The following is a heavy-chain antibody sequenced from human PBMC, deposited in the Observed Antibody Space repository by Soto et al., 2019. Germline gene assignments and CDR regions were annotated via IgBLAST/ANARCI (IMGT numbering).Heavy chain of an antibody. V-gene: IGHV1-46*03. D-gene: IGHD3-9*01. Sequence: QVQLVQSGAAVKKPGASVKVSCTTSGYTFNNYYVHWVRQAPGQGLEWMGIFNPSGGGTSYPQRFPGRVTMTGDTSTSTVYMEVSSLRSDDTAVYYCAIQYGLLTGYQGYLDYWGQGTLVTVSS. CDR2: FNPSGGGT. CDR1: GYTFNNYY. CDR3: AIQYGLLTGYQGYLDY. J-gene: IGHJ4*02.